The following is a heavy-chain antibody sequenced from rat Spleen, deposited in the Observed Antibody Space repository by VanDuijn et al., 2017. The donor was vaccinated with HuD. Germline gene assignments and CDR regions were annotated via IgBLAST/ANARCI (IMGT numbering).Heavy chain of an antibody. CDR1: GFAFSNYY. D-gene: IGHD1-12*01. Sequence: EVQLVESGGGLVQPGRSLKLSCAASGFAFSNYYMAWVRQAPTKGLEWVASITNSGGTTYYRDSVKGRFTISRDNVKSILYLQMDSLGSEDTATYYCTRERYSSYVDYWGQGVMVTVSS. V-gene: IGHV5S23*01. J-gene: IGHJ2*01. CDR2: ITNSGGTT. CDR3: TRERYSSYVDY.